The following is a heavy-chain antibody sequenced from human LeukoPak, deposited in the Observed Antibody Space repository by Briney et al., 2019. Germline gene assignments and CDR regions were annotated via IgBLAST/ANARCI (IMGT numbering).Heavy chain of an antibody. CDR3: ARDNDRVYDSSTSAFDI. D-gene: IGHD3-22*01. Sequence: PSETLSLTCTVSGGSISSGGYYWSWIRQHPGKGLEWIGYIYYSGSTYYNPSLKSRVTISVDTSKNQFSLKLSSVTAADTAVYYCARDNDRVYDSSTSAFDIWGQGTMVTVSS. V-gene: IGHV4-31*03. CDR2: IYYSGST. J-gene: IGHJ3*02. CDR1: GGSISSGGYY.